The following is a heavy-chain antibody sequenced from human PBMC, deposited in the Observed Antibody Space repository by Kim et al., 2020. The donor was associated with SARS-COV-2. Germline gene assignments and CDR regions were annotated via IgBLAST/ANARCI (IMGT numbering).Heavy chain of an antibody. Sequence: SETLSLTCTVSGGSISSGDYYWSWIRQPPGKGLEGIGYIYYSGSTYYNPSPKSRVTISVDTSKNQFSLKLSSVTAADTAVYYCARARATSITIFGVVIVHNFDLWGRGTLVTVSS. D-gene: IGHD3-3*01. CDR2: IYYSGST. CDR3: ARARATSITIFGVVIVHNFDL. CDR1: GGSISSGDYY. J-gene: IGHJ4*02. V-gene: IGHV4-30-4*01.